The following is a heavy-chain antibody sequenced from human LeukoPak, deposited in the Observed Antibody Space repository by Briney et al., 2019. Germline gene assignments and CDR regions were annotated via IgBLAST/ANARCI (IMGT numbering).Heavy chain of an antibody. CDR2: INPSGGST. CDR1: GYTFISYY. CDR3: ARWRGYASDWSGPFDD. D-gene: IGHD6-19*01. Sequence: ASVKVSCKASGYTFISYYIHWVRQAPGQGLEWMGIINPSGGSTSYAQKFQGRVTMIRDTSTSTVYMELSSLRSEDTAVYYCARWRGYASDWSGPFDDWGQGTLVTVSS. V-gene: IGHV1-46*01. J-gene: IGHJ4*02.